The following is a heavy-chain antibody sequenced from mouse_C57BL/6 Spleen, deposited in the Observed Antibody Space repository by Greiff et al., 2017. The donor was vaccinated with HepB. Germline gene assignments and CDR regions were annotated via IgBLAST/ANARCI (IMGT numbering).Heavy chain of an antibody. D-gene: IGHD4-1*01. V-gene: IGHV1-15*01. J-gene: IGHJ3*01. Sequence: QVHVKQSGAELVRPGASVTLSCKASGYTFTDYEMHWVKQTPVHGLEWIGAIDPETGGTAYNQKFKGKAILTADKSSSTAYMELRSLTSEDSAVYYCTLNWEGFAYWGQGTLVTVSA. CDR2: IDPETGGT. CDR1: GYTFTDYE. CDR3: TLNWEGFAY.